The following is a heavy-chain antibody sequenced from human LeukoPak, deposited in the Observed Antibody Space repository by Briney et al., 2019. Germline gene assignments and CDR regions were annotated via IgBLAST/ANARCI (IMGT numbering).Heavy chain of an antibody. CDR2: IYTSGST. Sequence: SETLSLTCTVSGGSISSGSYYWSWIRQPAGKGLEWIGRIYTSGSTNYNPSLKSRVTISVDTSKNQFSLKLSSVTAADTAVYYCARRTMTTPNWFDPWGQGTLVTVSS. CDR3: ARRTMTTPNWFDP. J-gene: IGHJ5*02. CDR1: GGSISSGSYY. D-gene: IGHD4-17*01. V-gene: IGHV4-61*02.